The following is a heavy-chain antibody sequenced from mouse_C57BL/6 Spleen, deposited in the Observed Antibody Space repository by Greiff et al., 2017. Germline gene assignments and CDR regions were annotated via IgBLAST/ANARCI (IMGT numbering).Heavy chain of an antibody. J-gene: IGHJ1*03. Sequence: QVQLQQPGAELVKPGASVKLSCKASGYTFTSYWMHWVKQRPGQGLEWIGMIHPNSGSTNYNEKFKSKATLTVDKSSSTAYMQLSRLTSEDSAVYYCARSQNYYGSSYWYFDVWGTGTTVTVSS. CDR2: IHPNSGST. CDR3: ARSQNYYGSSYWYFDV. CDR1: GYTFTSYW. D-gene: IGHD1-1*01. V-gene: IGHV1-64*01.